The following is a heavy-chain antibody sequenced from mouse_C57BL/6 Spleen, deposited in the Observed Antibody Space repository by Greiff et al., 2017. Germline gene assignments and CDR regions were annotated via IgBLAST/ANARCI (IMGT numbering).Heavy chain of an antibody. D-gene: IGHD2-3*01. J-gene: IGHJ2*01. Sequence: QVQLQQSGPELVKPGASVKISCKASGYAFSSSWMNWVKQRPGKGLEWIGRIYPGDGDTNYNGKFKGKATLTAENSSSTAYMQLSSLTSEDSAVYFCARGGYDDYVDYWGQGTTLTVSS. CDR3: ARGGYDDYVDY. CDR2: IYPGDGDT. CDR1: GYAFSSSW. V-gene: IGHV1-82*01.